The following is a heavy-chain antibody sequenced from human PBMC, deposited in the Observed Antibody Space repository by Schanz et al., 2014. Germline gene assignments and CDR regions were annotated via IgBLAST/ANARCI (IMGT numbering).Heavy chain of an antibody. Sequence: VQLVESGGGLVQPGGSLRLSCVASGFTFISYDIHWVRQAPGQRLEWMGWINAGTGNTEYSQKFQGRVTITRDTLASTAYMEVSSLRSEDTAVYYCARSGSSNWYFFDYWGQGTLVTVSS. CDR2: INAGTGNT. J-gene: IGHJ4*02. CDR1: GFTFISYD. V-gene: IGHV1-3*01. CDR3: ARSGSSNWYFFDY. D-gene: IGHD6-13*01.